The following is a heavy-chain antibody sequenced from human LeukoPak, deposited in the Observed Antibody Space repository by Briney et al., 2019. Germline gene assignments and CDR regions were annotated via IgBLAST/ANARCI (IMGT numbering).Heavy chain of an antibody. CDR1: GYSFTSYG. CDR2: ISAYNGNT. J-gene: IGHJ4*02. Sequence: ASVTVSCKASGYSFTSYGISWVRQAPAQGREWMGWISAYNGNTKYAQKLQGRVTMTPDTYTSTPHMELTSLRSAHTAVYYRARDRVRHTIFGVVITEPFDYWGQGTLVTLPS. D-gene: IGHD3-3*01. CDR3: ARDRVRHTIFGVVITEPFDY. V-gene: IGHV1-18*01.